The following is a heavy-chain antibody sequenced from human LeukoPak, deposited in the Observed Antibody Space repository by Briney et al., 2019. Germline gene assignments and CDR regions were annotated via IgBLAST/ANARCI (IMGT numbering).Heavy chain of an antibody. CDR1: GFSLSTSGVG. Sequence: SGPTLVNPTQTLTLTCTFSGFSLSTSGVGVGWIRQPPGKALEWLALIYWNDDKRYSPSLKSSLTITKASSKNRVVLTLTNMDPVDTAPYYCAHKGTFPDAFDIWGQGTMVTVSS. CDR2: IYWNDDK. CDR3: AHKGTFPDAFDI. J-gene: IGHJ3*02. D-gene: IGHD2-21*01. V-gene: IGHV2-5*01.